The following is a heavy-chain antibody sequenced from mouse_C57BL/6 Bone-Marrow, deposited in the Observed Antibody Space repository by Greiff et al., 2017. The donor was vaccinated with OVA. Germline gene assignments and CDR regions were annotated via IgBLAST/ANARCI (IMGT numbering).Heavy chain of an antibody. Sequence: QVQLQQSGAELVRPGTSVKVSCKASGYAFTNYLIEWVKQRPGQGLEWIGVINPGSGGTNYNEKFKGKATLTAEKSSSTAYMQLSSLTSEDSAVYFCARERDYDGAWFAYWGQGTLVTVSA. CDR3: ARERDYDGAWFAY. CDR2: INPGSGGT. J-gene: IGHJ3*01. D-gene: IGHD2-4*01. CDR1: GYAFTNYL. V-gene: IGHV1-54*01.